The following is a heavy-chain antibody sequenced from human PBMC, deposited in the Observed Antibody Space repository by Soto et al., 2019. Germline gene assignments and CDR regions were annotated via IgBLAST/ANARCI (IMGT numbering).Heavy chain of an antibody. CDR1: GFSLSTSGMC. CDR3: ARILARPYYYYGMDV. J-gene: IGHJ6*02. Sequence: SGPTLVNPTQTLTLTCTFSGFSLSTSGMCVSWIRQPPGKALEWLALIDWDDDKYYSTSLKTRLTISKDTSKNQVVLTMTNMYPVDTATYYCARILARPYYYYGMDVCGQGTTVTAP. CDR2: IDWDDDK. V-gene: IGHV2-70*01.